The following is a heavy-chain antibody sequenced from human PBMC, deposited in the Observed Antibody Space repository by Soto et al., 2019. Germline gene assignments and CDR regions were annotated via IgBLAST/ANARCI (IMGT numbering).Heavy chain of an antibody. J-gene: IGHJ5*02. CDR3: ATIGGYCSGGSCFWFDP. D-gene: IGHD2-15*01. Sequence: PGESLNISCKGSGYSFTSYWIGLVRQMPGKGLEWMGIIYPGDSDTRYSPSFQGQVTISADKSISTAYLQWSSLKASDTAMYYCATIGGYCSGGSCFWFDPWGQGTLVTVSS. CDR1: GYSFTSYW. V-gene: IGHV5-51*01. CDR2: IYPGDSDT.